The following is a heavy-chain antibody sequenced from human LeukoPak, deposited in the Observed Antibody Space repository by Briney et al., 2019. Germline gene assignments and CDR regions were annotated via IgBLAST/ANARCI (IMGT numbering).Heavy chain of an antibody. Sequence: SETLSLTCAVYGGSFSGYYWSWLRQPPGKGLEWIGEINHSGSTNYNPSLKSRVTISVDTSKNQFSLKLSSVTAADTAVYYCARGVFRGKLKQHRRPWDTPWGQGTLVTVSS. J-gene: IGHJ4*02. CDR2: INHSGST. CDR3: ARGVFRGKLKQHRRPWDTP. V-gene: IGHV4-34*01. CDR1: GGSFSGYY. D-gene: IGHD3-10*01.